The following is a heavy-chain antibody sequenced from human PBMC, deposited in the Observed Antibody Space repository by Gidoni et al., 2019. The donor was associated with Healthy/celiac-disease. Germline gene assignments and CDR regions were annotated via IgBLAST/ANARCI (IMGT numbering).Heavy chain of an antibody. J-gene: IGHJ6*03. CDR2: IYYSGST. CDR3: ARVWQQLGGYYYYMDV. Sequence: QVQLQESGPGLAKPSVTLSLNCTVPGGSSRSGSYDWSWTRQPPGKGLEWIRYIYYSGSTNYNPSLKSRVTISVDTSKNQFSLKLSSVTAADTAVYYCARVWQQLGGYYYYMDVWGKGTTVTVSS. CDR1: GGSSRSGSYD. V-gene: IGHV4-61*01. D-gene: IGHD6-13*01.